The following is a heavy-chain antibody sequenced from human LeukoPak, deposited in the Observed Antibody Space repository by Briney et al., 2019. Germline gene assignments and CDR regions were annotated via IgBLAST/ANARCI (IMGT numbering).Heavy chain of an antibody. V-gene: IGHV4-59*01. J-gene: IGHJ4*02. Sequence: PSETLSLTCTVSGGSISSYYWSWIRQPPGKGLEWIGYIYYSGSTNYNPSLKSRVTISVDTSKNQFSLKLSSVTAADTAVYYCASGYSYGYEGGFDYWGQGTLVTVSS. D-gene: IGHD5-18*01. CDR2: IYYSGST. CDR3: ASGYSYGYEGGFDY. CDR1: GGSISSYY.